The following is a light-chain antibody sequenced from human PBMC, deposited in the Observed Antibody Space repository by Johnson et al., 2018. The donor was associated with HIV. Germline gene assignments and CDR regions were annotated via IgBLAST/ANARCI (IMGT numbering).Light chain of an antibody. V-gene: IGLV1-51*01. CDR3: GTWDSSLSAGRV. J-gene: IGLJ1*01. Sequence: QSVLTQPPSVSAAPGQKVTISCSASSSNIVNIYISWYQHLPGTAPKLLIYDNNKRPSGIPVRFSGSKSGTSATLGITGLQTGDEADYYCGTWDSSLSAGRVFGTGTKVTVL. CDR1: SSNIVNIY. CDR2: DNN.